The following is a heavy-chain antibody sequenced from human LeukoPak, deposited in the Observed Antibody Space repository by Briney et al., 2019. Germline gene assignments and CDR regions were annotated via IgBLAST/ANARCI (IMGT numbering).Heavy chain of an antibody. CDR3: ARESVWGSHRYPDYYFGY. Sequence: ASVKVSCKASGYTLTGYHMHWVRQAPGQGLELMGWINPNSGGTNYAQKFQGRVTMTRDTSISTAYMELSRLRSDDTAVYYCARESVWGSHRYPDYYFGYWGQGTLVTVSS. D-gene: IGHD3-16*02. CDR1: GYTLTGYH. V-gene: IGHV1-2*02. CDR2: INPNSGGT. J-gene: IGHJ4*02.